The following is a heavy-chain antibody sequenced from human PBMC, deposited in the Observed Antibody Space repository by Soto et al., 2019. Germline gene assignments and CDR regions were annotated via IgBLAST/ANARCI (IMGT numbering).Heavy chain of an antibody. V-gene: IGHV3-23*01. CDR3: AKAHSSGYYYYYYGMDV. J-gene: IGHJ6*02. D-gene: IGHD3-22*01. CDR1: GFTFSSYA. CDR2: ISGSGGST. Sequence: PGGSLRLSCAASGFTFSSYAMSWVRQAPGKGLEWVSAISGSGGSTYYADSVKGRFTISRDNSKNTLYLQMNSLRAEDTAVYYCAKAHSSGYYYYYYGMDVWGQGTTVTVSS.